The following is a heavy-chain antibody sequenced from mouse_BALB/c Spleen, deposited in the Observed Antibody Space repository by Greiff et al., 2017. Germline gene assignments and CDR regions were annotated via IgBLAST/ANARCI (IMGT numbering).Heavy chain of an antibody. CDR3: TRDGYSWYFDV. CDR2: ISSGGSYT. J-gene: IGHJ1*01. Sequence: EVKLMESGGGLVKPGGSLKLSCAASGFTFSSYTMSWVRQTPEKRLEWVATISSGGSYTYYPDSVKGRFTISRDNAKNTLYLQMSSLKSEDTAMYYCTRDGYSWYFDVWGAGTTVTDSS. CDR1: GFTFSSYT. D-gene: IGHD2-3*01. V-gene: IGHV5-6-4*01.